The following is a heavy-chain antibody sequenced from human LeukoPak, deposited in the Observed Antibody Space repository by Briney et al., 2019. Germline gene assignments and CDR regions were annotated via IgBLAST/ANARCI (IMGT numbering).Heavy chain of an antibody. J-gene: IGHJ6*03. CDR3: TSLYYYGSGSYSTDYYYYYMDV. CDR1: GFTFSGSA. D-gene: IGHD3-10*01. Sequence: PGGSLRLSSAASGFTFSGSAMHWVRQASGKGMEWVGRIRSKANSYATAYVASVKGRFTISRDDSKNTAYLQMNSLKTEDTAVYYCTSLYYYGSGSYSTDYYYYYMDVWGKGTTVTVSS. V-gene: IGHV3-73*01. CDR2: IRSKANSYAT.